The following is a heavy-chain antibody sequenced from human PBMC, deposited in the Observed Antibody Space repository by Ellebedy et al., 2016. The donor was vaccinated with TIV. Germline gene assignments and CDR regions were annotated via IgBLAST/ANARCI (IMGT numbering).Heavy chain of an antibody. V-gene: IGHV1-46*01. CDR3: SRVSSAGPTARHYFAY. CDR1: GYTFTSFH. Sequence: ASVKVSCKASGYTFTSFHIHWLRQAPGQGLERRGIINHNGGVYTPKFDGRVSITRDTSTSTVYMELSSLTSDDTAIYFCSRVSSAGPTARHYFAYWGQGTLVTVSS. D-gene: IGHD4-17*01. J-gene: IGHJ4*02. CDR2: INHNGG.